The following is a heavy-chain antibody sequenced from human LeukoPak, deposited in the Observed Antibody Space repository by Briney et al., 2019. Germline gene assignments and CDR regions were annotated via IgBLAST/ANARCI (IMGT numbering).Heavy chain of an antibody. CDR1: GFTFSTYA. D-gene: IGHD1-26*01. Sequence: PGGSLRLSCAVSGFTFSTYAMSWVRQAPGKGLEWVSSISSSDYTYYADSVKGRFTISRDNSKNTLYLQMNSLRAEDTAVYYCAKNRVGTTQFDYWGQGSLVTVSS. CDR2: ISSSDYT. V-gene: IGHV3-23*01. CDR3: AKNRVGTTQFDY. J-gene: IGHJ4*02.